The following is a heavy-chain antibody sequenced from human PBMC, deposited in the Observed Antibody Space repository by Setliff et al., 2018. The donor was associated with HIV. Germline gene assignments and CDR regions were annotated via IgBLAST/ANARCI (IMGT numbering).Heavy chain of an antibody. CDR1: GFTFSNYA. Sequence: GGSLRLSCAASGFTFSNYAMHWVRQAPGKGLEWVAVISYDGSNKYYADSVKGRFTISRDNSKNMLYLQMNSLSADDTAVYYCTRDPTPKELWFFSGYYSDYWGQGTLVTVSS. J-gene: IGHJ4*02. CDR3: TRDPTPKELWFFSGYYSDY. V-gene: IGHV3-30-3*01. D-gene: IGHD3-10*01. CDR2: ISYDGSNK.